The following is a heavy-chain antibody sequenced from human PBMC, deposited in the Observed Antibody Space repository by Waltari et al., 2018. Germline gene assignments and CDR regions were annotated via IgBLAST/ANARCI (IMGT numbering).Heavy chain of an antibody. D-gene: IGHD1-26*01. V-gene: IGHV4-39*01. Sequence: QLQLQESGPGLVKPSETLSLTCTVSGGSISSSRYYRGWNRQPPGKGLEWIGSIYYSGSTYYNPSLKSRVTISVDTSKNQFSLKLSSVTAADTAVYYCARHYRVGSDWFDPWGQGTLVTVSS. J-gene: IGHJ5*02. CDR1: GGSISSSRYY. CDR3: ARHYRVGSDWFDP. CDR2: IYYSGST.